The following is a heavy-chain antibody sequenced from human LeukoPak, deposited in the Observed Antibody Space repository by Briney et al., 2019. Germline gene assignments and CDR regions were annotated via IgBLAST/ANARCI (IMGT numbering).Heavy chain of an antibody. Sequence: GGSLRLSCAASGFTFSSYWMHWVRQAPGKGPEWVSLISADGIRTTYADSVKGRFIISRDNAKNTLYLQMSSLRAEDTAVYYCTRGISYTMNIWGQGTTVTVSS. V-gene: IGHV3-74*01. CDR2: ISADGIRT. D-gene: IGHD2/OR15-2a*01. CDR3: TRGISYTMNI. J-gene: IGHJ6*02. CDR1: GFTFSSYW.